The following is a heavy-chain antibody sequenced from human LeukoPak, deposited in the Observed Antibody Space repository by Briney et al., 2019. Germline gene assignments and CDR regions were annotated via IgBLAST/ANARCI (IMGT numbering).Heavy chain of an antibody. Sequence: GGSLRLSCAASGFTFSSYAMSWVRQAPGKGLEWVSAISGSGGSTYYADSVKGRFTISRDNSKNTLDLQMNSLRAEDTAVYYCAKDRFAGSALPGIWGQGTMVTVSS. CDR1: GFTFSSYA. CDR3: AKDRFAGSALPGI. D-gene: IGHD3-10*01. J-gene: IGHJ3*02. V-gene: IGHV3-23*01. CDR2: ISGSGGST.